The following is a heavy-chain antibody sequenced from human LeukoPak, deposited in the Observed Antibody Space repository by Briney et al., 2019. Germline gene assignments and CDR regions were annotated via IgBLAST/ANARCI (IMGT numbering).Heavy chain of an antibody. CDR2: IIPIFGTA. CDR3: ASHDSSGYTPGGDY. D-gene: IGHD3-22*01. J-gene: IGHJ4*02. V-gene: IGHV1-69*05. Sequence: XXGIIPIFGTANYAQKFQGRVTITTDESTSTAYMELSSLRSEDTAVYYCASHDSSGYTPGGDYWGQGTLVTVSS.